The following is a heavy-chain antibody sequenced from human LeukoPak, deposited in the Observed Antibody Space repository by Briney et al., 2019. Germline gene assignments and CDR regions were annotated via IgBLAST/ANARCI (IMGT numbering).Heavy chain of an antibody. J-gene: IGHJ4*02. D-gene: IGHD5-18*01. CDR3: ATKRGYSYGSPH. Sequence: SVKVSCKASGGTFSSYAISWVRQAPGQGLEWMGGIIPILGTANYAQKFQGRVTITADESTSTAYMELSSLRSEDTAVYYCATKRGYSYGSPHWGQGTLVTVPS. V-gene: IGHV1-69*13. CDR2: IIPILGTA. CDR1: GGTFSSYA.